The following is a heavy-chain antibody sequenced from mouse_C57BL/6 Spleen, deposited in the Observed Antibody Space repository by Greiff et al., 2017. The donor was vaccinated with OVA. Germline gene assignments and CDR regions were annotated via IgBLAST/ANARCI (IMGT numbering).Heavy chain of an antibody. J-gene: IGHJ2*01. Sequence: QVQLQQSGAELVKPGASVKMSCKASGYTFTTYPIEWMKQNHGKSLEWIGNFNPSKDDTKYNEKFKGKATWTVEKSSSTVYLELSRLTSDDSAVYYCARAYYSNYFDYWGQGTTLTVSS. CDR1: GYTFTTYP. V-gene: IGHV1-47*01. CDR2: FNPSKDDT. CDR3: ARAYYSNYFDY. D-gene: IGHD2-5*01.